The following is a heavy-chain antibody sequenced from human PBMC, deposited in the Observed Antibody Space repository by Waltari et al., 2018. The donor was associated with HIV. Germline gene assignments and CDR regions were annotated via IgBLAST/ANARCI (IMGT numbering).Heavy chain of an antibody. J-gene: IGHJ3*02. V-gene: IGHV1-18*01. CDR2: ITGYGGNT. Sequence: QVQLVQSGAEVKKPGASVKVSCKASGYTLTNYGMSWLRQAPGQSLEWMGWITGYGGNTKYGQNFQDRVSVTRETSTSTVYMELRGLTPDDTGIYYCARVFCSSCCEPGREDSFDIWGQGTEVTVSS. CDR3: ARVFCSSCCEPGREDSFDI. D-gene: IGHD6-13*01. CDR1: GYTLTNYG.